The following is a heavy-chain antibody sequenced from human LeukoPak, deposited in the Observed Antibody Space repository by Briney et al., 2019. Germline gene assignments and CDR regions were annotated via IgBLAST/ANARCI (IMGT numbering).Heavy chain of an antibody. Sequence: SSETLSLTCTVSGGSISSYYWSWTRQPPGKGLEWIGYIYYSGSTNYNPSLKSRVTISVDTSKNQFSLKLSSVTAADTAVYYCARGRDYYDSSGYYRHFDYWGQGALVTVSS. CDR2: IYYSGST. CDR3: ARGRDYYDSSGYYRHFDY. CDR1: GGSISSYY. V-gene: IGHV4-59*01. D-gene: IGHD3-22*01. J-gene: IGHJ4*02.